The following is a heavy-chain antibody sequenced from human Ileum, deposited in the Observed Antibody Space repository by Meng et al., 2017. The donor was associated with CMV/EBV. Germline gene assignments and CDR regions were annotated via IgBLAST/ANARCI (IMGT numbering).Heavy chain of an antibody. J-gene: IGHJ4*02. CDR1: GGSISGYY. CDR2: VYSSGSP. D-gene: IGHD2-2*01. V-gene: IGHV4-4*07. CDR3: ARGSSSWAFDY. Sequence: QVQLPGSGPGLVKPSETLSLTCPVSGGSISGYYWSWIRQPATKGLEWIGRVYSSGSPDYNPSLQSRVTMSVDTSKNQFSLKLSSVTAADTAVYYCARGSSSWAFDYWGQGTLVTVSS.